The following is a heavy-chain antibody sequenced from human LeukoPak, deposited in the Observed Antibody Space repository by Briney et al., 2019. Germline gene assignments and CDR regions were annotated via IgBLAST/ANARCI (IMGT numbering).Heavy chain of an antibody. CDR1: GYTFSSYD. D-gene: IGHD3-10*01. CDR2: ISAYNGNT. V-gene: IGHV1-18*01. J-gene: IGHJ4*02. Sequence: GASVKVSCKASGYTFSSYDISWVRLAPGQGLEWMGRISAYNGNTDYAQKFQGRVTMTTDTSTSTAYMELRSLRSDDTAVYYCARDLAAMVPGYWGQGTLVTVS. CDR3: ARDLAAMVPGY.